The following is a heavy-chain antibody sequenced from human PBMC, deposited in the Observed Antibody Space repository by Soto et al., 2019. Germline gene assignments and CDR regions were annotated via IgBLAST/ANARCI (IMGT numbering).Heavy chain of an antibody. CDR2: IYYSGTT. J-gene: IGHJ4*02. Sequence: PSETLSLTCNVSDGSISSRYWTWIRQPPGKGLDWIGYIYYSGTTNYNPSLKGRATISLDTSKNQFSLKLKSVSAADTAVYYCARMLGPGLSVSYFDYWGQGALVTVS. CDR3: ARMLGPGLSVSYFDY. D-gene: IGHD6-19*01. V-gene: IGHV4-59*11. CDR1: DGSISSRY.